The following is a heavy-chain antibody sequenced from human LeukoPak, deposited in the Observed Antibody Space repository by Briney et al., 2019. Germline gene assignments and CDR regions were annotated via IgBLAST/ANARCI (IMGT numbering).Heavy chain of an antibody. CDR1: RFALRSYW. D-gene: IGHD2-2*01. J-gene: IGHJ4*02. V-gene: IGHV3-74*01. CDR3: ARAYCSSTSCRLDY. CDR2: IDGDGSTT. Sequence: PGGSPRLSSVPSRFALRSYWLHCVCESRGGGVVWGSRIDGDGSTTSYADSVKGRFTISRDNAKNTLYLQMNSLRAEDTAVYYCARAYCSSTSCRLDYWGQGTLVTVSS.